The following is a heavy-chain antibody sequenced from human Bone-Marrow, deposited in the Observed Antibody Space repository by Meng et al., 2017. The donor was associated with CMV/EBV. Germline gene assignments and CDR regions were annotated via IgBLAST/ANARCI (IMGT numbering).Heavy chain of an antibody. Sequence: GESLKISCAASGFTFSSYSMNWVRQAPGEGLEWVSSITSSSRSIYYADSVKGRFTISRDNAKNSLYLEMNSLRAEDTALYHCARDATGSGYYYYGMDVWGQGTTVTVSS. D-gene: IGHD3-10*01. CDR3: ARDATGSGYYYYGMDV. J-gene: IGHJ6*02. CDR2: ITSSSRSI. V-gene: IGHV3-21*04. CDR1: GFTFSSYS.